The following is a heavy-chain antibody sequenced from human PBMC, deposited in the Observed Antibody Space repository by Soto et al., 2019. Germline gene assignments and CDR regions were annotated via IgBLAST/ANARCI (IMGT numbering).Heavy chain of an antibody. CDR1: GVTFSSHA. CDR2: ISSNGGST. V-gene: IGHV3-64*01. CDR3: ARGGRGYEFDY. D-gene: IGHD5-12*01. Sequence: EAQLVESGGGLVQPGGSLRLSCAASGVTFSSHAMHWVRQAPGKGLEYVSVISSNGGSTDYANSVKGRFTISRDNSKNTLYLQMGSLRAADMAVYYCARGGRGYEFDYWGQGTLVTVSS. J-gene: IGHJ4*02.